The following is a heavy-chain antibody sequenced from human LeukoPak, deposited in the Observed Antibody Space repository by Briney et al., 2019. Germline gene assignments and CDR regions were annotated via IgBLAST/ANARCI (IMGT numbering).Heavy chain of an antibody. Sequence: ASVKVSGKASGYTFTGYYMHWVRQAPGQGLEWMGWINPNSGGTNYAQKFQGRVTMTRDTSISTAYMELSRLRSDDTAVYYCARGALSGSYSSNWFDPWGQGTLVTVSS. CDR1: GYTFTGYY. V-gene: IGHV1-2*02. CDR3: ARGALSGSYSSNWFDP. D-gene: IGHD1-26*01. J-gene: IGHJ5*02. CDR2: INPNSGGT.